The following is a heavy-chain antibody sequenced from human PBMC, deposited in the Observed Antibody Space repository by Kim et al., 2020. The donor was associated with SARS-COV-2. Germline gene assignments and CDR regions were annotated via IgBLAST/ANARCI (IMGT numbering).Heavy chain of an antibody. D-gene: IGHD3-22*01. Sequence: GGSLRLSCAASGFTFDDYAMHWVRQAPGKGLEWVSLISGDGGSTYYADSVKGRFTISRDNSKNSLYLQMNSLRTEDTALYYCANEYDYYDSSGYYSGYWGQGTLVTVSS. CDR1: GFTFDDYA. CDR3: ANEYDYYDSSGYYSGY. CDR2: ISGDGGST. J-gene: IGHJ4*02. V-gene: IGHV3-43*02.